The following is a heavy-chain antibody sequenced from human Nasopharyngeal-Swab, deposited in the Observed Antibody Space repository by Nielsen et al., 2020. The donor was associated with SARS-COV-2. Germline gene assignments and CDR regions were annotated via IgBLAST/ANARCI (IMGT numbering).Heavy chain of an antibody. CDR1: GYSFSTYC. V-gene: IGHV3-73*01. J-gene: IGHJ4*02. D-gene: IGHD2-15*01. Sequence: GESLKTSCKGSGYSFSTYCHNWVRQASGKGLEWGGRIRSKGNNYATAYAASVKGRFTIFRDDPTNTSYLQMNSLKTEDTAVYYWTCGGGGCYSGGDYWGQGTLVTVSS. CDR2: IRSKGNNYAT. CDR3: TCGGGGCYSGGDY.